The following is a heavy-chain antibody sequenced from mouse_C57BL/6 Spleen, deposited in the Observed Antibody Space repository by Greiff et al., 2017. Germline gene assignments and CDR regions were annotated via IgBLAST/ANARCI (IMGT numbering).Heavy chain of an antibody. CDR2: IYPGSGST. Sequence: QVQLQQPGAELVKPGASVKMSCKASGYTFTSYWITWVKQRPGQGLEWIGDIYPGSGSTNYNEKFKSKATLTVDTSSSTAYMQLSSLTSEDSAVYDCASDGLLYGSSHQFAYWGQGTLVTVSA. CDR3: ASDGLLYGSSHQFAY. V-gene: IGHV1-55*01. D-gene: IGHD1-1*01. J-gene: IGHJ3*01. CDR1: GYTFTSYW.